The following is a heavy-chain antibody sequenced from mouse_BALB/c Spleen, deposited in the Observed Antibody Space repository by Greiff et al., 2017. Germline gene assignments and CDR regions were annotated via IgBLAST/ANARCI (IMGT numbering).Heavy chain of an antibody. CDR3: ARQNSLLRLGAMDY. J-gene: IGHJ4*01. D-gene: IGHD1-2*01. Sequence: EVQLVESGGDLVKPGGSLKLSCAASGFTFSSYGMSWVRQTPDKRLEWVATISSGGSYTYYPDSVKGRFTISRDNAKNTLYLQMSSLKSEDTAMYYCARQNSLLRLGAMDYWGQGTSVTVSS. V-gene: IGHV5-6*01. CDR2: ISSGGSYT. CDR1: GFTFSSYG.